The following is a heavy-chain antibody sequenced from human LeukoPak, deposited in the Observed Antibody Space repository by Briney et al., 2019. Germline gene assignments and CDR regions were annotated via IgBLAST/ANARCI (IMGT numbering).Heavy chain of an antibody. CDR3: ARDTRGGTMIVVAPDY. V-gene: IGHV1-18*01. CDR1: GYTFTSYG. D-gene: IGHD3-22*01. CDR2: ISAYNGNT. J-gene: IGHJ4*02. Sequence: GASVTVSCKASGYTFTSYGISWVRQAPGQGLEWMGWISAYNGNTNYAQKLQGRVTMTTDTSTSTAYMELRSLRSDDTAVYYCARDTRGGTMIVVAPDYWGQGTLVTVSS.